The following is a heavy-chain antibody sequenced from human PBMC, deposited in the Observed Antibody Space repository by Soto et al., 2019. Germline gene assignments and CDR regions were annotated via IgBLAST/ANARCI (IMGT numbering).Heavy chain of an antibody. D-gene: IGHD6-19*01. V-gene: IGHV3-30*18. Sequence: GGSLRLSCAASGFTFSSYGMHWVRQAPGKGLEWVAVISYDGSNKYYADSVKGRFTISRDNSKNTLYLQMNSLRAEDTAVYYCAKDHRSSGWYGRYYYFYGIDVWGQVTTVTVPS. J-gene: IGHJ6*02. CDR1: GFTFSSYG. CDR2: ISYDGSNK. CDR3: AKDHRSSGWYGRYYYFYGIDV.